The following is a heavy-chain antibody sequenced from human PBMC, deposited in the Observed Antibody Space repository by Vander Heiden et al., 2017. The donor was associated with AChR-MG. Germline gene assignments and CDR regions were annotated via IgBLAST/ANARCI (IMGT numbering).Heavy chain of an antibody. CDR2: INPNSGGT. V-gene: IGHV1-2*02. D-gene: IGHD2-2*01. Sequence: QVQLVQSGAEVKKPGASVKVSCKASGYTFTGDYMHWVRQAPGQGLEWMGWINPNSGGTNYAQKLQGRVTMTRDTSISTAYMELSRLRSDDTAVYYCAREITDIVVANWFDPWGQGTLVTVSS. CDR1: GYTFTGDY. CDR3: AREITDIVVANWFDP. J-gene: IGHJ5*02.